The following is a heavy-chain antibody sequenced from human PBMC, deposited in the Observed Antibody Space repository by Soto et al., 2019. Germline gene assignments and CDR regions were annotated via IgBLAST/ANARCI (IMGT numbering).Heavy chain of an antibody. Sequence: GASVKVSCKASGHTFTSYGIHWVRQAPGQRLEWMGWINAANGDTKYSPKFQGRVTITRDTSASTAYMELSSLRSEDTAVYYCVRRHVSATGIDWFDPRGQGTLVTVSS. CDR2: INAANGDT. J-gene: IGHJ5*02. CDR1: GHTFTSYG. V-gene: IGHV1-3*01. CDR3: VRRHVSATGIDWFDP. D-gene: IGHD6-13*01.